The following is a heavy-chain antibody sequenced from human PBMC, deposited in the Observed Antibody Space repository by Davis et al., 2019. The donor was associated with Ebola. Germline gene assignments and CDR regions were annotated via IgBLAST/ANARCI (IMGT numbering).Heavy chain of an antibody. J-gene: IGHJ5*02. V-gene: IGHV1-18*04. CDR2: ISPYNGNT. D-gene: IGHD6-19*01. CDR1: GYTFTSYG. CDR3: ARQEKARRGWWGLDP. Sequence: AASVKVSCKASGYTFTSYGISWVRRAPGQGLEWMGWISPYNGNTKYAQKFQGRVTMTTDTSTNTAYMERRSLRSDDSAVYYWARQEKARRGWWGLDPWGQGTRVTVSS.